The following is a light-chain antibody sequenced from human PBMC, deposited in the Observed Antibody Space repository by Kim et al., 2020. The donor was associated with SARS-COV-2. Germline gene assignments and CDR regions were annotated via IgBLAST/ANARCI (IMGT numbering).Light chain of an antibody. J-gene: IGKJ4*01. V-gene: IGKV1D-12*01. CDR2: AAS. CDR1: QGITSW. CDR3: QQANSFPLT. Sequence: ASVGDRVTITCRATQGITSWLAWYQQKPGKAPKLLIYAASTLQSGFPSRVSGSGSGTDFTLTISSLQPEDFATYYWQQANSFPLTFGGGTKVEIK.